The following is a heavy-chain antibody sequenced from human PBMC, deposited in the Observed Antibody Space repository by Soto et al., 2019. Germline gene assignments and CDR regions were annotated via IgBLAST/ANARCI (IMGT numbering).Heavy chain of an antibody. CDR1: GFTFDDYA. D-gene: IGHD3-9*01. CDR2: ISWNSGSI. CDR3: ANSPHYDILTGPLDY. J-gene: IGHJ4*02. Sequence: EVQLVESGGGLVQPGRSLRLSCAASGFTFDDYAMHWVRQAPGKGLEWVSGISWNSGSIGYADSVKGRFTISRVNAKNSLYLHMNSLRAEDTALYYCANSPHYDILTGPLDYWGQGTLVTVSS. V-gene: IGHV3-9*01.